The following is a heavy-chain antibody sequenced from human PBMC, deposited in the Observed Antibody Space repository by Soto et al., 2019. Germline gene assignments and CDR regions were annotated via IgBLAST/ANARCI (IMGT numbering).Heavy chain of an antibody. D-gene: IGHD5-18*01. V-gene: IGHV3-21*01. CDR3: AREGIQLWPIPFDY. J-gene: IGHJ4*02. Sequence: GGSLRLSCAASGFTFSSYSMNWVRQAPGKGLEWVSSISSSSSYIYSADSVKGRFTISRDNAKNSLYLQMNSLRAEDTAVYYCAREGIQLWPIPFDYWGQGTLVTVSS. CDR2: ISSSSSYI. CDR1: GFTFSSYS.